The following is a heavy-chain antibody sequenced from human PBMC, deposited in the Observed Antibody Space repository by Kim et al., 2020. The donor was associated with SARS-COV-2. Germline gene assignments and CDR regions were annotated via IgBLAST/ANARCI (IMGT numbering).Heavy chain of an antibody. D-gene: IGHD5-18*01. CDR1: GFTFSDYY. CDR2: ISSSGSTI. CDR3: ASYWHTAMVFDY. V-gene: IGHV3-11*01. J-gene: IGHJ4*02. Sequence: GGSLRLSCAASGFTFSDYYMSWIRQAPGKGLEWVSYISSSGSTIYYADSVKGRFTISRDNAKNSLYLQMNSLRAEDTAVYYCASYWHTAMVFDYWGQGTLVTVSS.